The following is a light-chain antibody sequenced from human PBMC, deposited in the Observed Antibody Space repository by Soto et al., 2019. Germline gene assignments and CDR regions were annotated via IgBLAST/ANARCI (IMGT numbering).Light chain of an antibody. CDR1: NIESKS. V-gene: IGLV3-21*02. Sequence: SYELTQPPSVSVAPGQTARIPCGGDNIESKSVHWYQQMPGQAPVLVVRDDSDRHSGIPERFSGSKSGTTASLTISGLQAEDEADYYCCSYAGSYTLLFGGGTKLTVL. CDR2: DDS. J-gene: IGLJ2*01. CDR3: CSYAGSYTLL.